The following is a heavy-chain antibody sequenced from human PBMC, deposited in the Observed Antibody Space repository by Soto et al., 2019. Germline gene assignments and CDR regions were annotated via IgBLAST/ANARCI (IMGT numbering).Heavy chain of an antibody. Sequence: ASVKVSCKASGYTFTGYYMHWVRQAPGQGLEWMGWINPNSGGTNYAQKFQGRVTMTRDTSISTAYMELSRLRSDDTAVYYCARVADYVFWSGYYQDAIDMWGKGTMVTVSS. CDR1: GYTFTGYY. D-gene: IGHD3-3*01. J-gene: IGHJ3*02. CDR3: ARVADYVFWSGYYQDAIDM. V-gene: IGHV1-2*02. CDR2: INPNSGGT.